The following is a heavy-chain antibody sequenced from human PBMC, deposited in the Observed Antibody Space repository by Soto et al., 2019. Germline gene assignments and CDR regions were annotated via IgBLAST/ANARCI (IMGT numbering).Heavy chain of an antibody. D-gene: IGHD2-15*01. CDR3: AREPRYCRGGSCSITGDAYDI. V-gene: IGHV3-66*01. Sequence: GGSMRLSCTASGFIVSNTYVNWVRQAPGKGLEWVSVISNRGDTHYADSVRGRFSLSRDISDNTLHLQMNNLRVEDTAVYYCAREPRYCRGGSCSITGDAYDIWGQGTMVTVSS. CDR1: GFIVSNTY. CDR2: ISNRGDT. J-gene: IGHJ3*02.